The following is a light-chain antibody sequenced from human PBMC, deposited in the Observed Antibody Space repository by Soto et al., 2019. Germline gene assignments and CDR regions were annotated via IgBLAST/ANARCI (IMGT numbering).Light chain of an antibody. CDR3: QQYNDWPRK. CDR2: GAS. V-gene: IGKV3-15*01. CDR1: QTVTSN. Sequence: AMTQAPVTLSVSPGETANLPRTASQTVTSNLAWYQHKPGRSPRLLLSGASTRATGIPARFSGTGSGTEFTLTISRLQSEDLAVCYCQQYNDWPRKFGQGTKV. J-gene: IGKJ1*01.